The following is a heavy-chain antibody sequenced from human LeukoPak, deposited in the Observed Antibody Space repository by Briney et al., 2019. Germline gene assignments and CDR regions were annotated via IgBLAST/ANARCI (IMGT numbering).Heavy chain of an antibody. CDR2: INHSRST. Sequence: SETLSLTCAVYGGSFSGYYWNWIRQPPGKGLEWIGEINHSRSTNYNASLRSRVTISVDTSKNQFSLRLSSVTAADTAVYYCAPRGDIEHSYGYGKWFDPWGQGTRVTVSS. V-gene: IGHV4-34*01. D-gene: IGHD5-18*01. J-gene: IGHJ5*02. CDR3: APRGDIEHSYGYGKWFDP. CDR1: GGSFSGYY.